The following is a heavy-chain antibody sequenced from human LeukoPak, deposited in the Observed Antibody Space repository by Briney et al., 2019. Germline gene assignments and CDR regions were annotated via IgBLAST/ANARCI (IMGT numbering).Heavy chain of an antibody. J-gene: IGHJ6*03. Sequence: PGGSLRLSCAASGFIFSTYGMHWVRHTPGKGLEWVAVIQYDGSNKHYADSVKGRFTISRDNSRNTLYLYMNSLRPDDTAAYYCATNRKASSDWFINCMDAWGNGTTVTVS. D-gene: IGHD3-9*01. CDR2: IQYDGSNK. CDR1: GFIFSTYG. CDR3: ATNRKASSDWFINCMDA. V-gene: IGHV3-30*02.